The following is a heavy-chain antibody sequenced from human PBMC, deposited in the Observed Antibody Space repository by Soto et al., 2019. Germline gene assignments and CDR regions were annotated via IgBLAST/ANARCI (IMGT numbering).Heavy chain of an antibody. CDR1: GFTFSNYW. CDR3: ASARHIGP. CDR2: IGQDGSQR. J-gene: IGHJ5*02. V-gene: IGHV3-7*01. D-gene: IGHD2-21*01. Sequence: EVQLVESGGDLVQPGGSLRLSCTASGFTFSNYWMSWVRQAPGKGLEWVANIGQDGSQRNYVDSVKGRFTISRDNAENSLYLQRNSLRAEDTAIFDWASARHIGPWGQGTLVTVSS.